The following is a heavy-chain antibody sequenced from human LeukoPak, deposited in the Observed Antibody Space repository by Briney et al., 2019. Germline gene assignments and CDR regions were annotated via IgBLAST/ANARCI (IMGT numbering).Heavy chain of an antibody. V-gene: IGHV3-23*01. D-gene: IGHD6-19*01. CDR1: GFTFSSYA. Sequence: GGSLRLSCAASGFTFSSYAMSWVRQAPGKGLEWVSTSGSGGSPFYADSVKGRFTISRDNSKSTLYMQMNSLRAEDTAIYYCAKGGSGWYPGFDYWGQGTLVTVSS. CDR2: SGSGGSP. CDR3: AKGGSGWYPGFDY. J-gene: IGHJ4*02.